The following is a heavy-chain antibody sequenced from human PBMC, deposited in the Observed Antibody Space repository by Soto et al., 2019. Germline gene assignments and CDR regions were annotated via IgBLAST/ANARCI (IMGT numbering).Heavy chain of an antibody. CDR2: ISYDGSNK. D-gene: IGHD1-26*01. CDR1: GFTFSSYA. J-gene: IGHJ4*02. CDR3: AREPIVGATTLDY. Sequence: QVQLVESGGGVVQPGRSLRLSCAASGFTFSSYAMHWVRQAPGKGLEWVAVISYDGSNKYYADSVKGRFTISRDNSKNTLYLQMNSLRAEDTAVYYCAREPIVGATTLDYWGQGTLVTVSS. V-gene: IGHV3-30-3*01.